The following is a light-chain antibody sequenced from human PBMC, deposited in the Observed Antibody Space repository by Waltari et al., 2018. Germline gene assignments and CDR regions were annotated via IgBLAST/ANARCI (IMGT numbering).Light chain of an antibody. V-gene: IGKV3-20*01. CDR2: AAS. Sequence: EILLTQSPGTLSLSPGEGATLSCRASQNVSNSFLAWYQQKPGQAPRLLIYAASKRATGIPDRFSGSGSGTDFIVTISRLDPEDFAVYFCQQYATSPLTFGGGTRVDVK. CDR3: QQYATSPLT. CDR1: QNVSNSF. J-gene: IGKJ4*01.